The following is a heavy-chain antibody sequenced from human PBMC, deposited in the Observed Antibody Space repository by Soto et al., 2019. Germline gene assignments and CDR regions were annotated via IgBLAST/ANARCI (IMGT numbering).Heavy chain of an antibody. J-gene: IGHJ5*02. V-gene: IGHV3-53*01. Sequence: GSLRVSCTVSGFTVSSNYMSWVRQPPGKGPEWVSDIYSGGSTYYADSVKGRFTISRDNSKNTLYLQMNSLRAEDTAVYYCARERDGHNPNWFDLWGQGTLVTVSS. CDR2: IYSGGST. D-gene: IGHD2-8*01. CDR3: ARERDGHNPNWFDL. CDR1: GFTVSSNY.